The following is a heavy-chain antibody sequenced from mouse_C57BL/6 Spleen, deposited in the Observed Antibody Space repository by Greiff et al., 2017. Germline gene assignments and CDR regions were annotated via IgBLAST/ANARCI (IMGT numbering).Heavy chain of an antibody. V-gene: IGHV1-61*01. CDR3: ARRGRLLDY. Sequence: QVQLQQPGTELVKPGASVKLSCKASGYTFTSYWMHWVKQRPGQGLEWIGKIYPSDSETHYNQKFKDKATLTVDKSSSTAYMQLRSLTSEDSAVYYCARRGRLLDYWGQGTTLTVSS. CDR1: GYTFTSYW. J-gene: IGHJ2*01. D-gene: IGHD3-3*01. CDR2: IYPSDSET.